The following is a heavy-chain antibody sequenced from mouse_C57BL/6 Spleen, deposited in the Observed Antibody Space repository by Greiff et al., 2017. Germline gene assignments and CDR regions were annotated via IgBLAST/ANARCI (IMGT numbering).Heavy chain of an antibody. V-gene: IGHV5-6*01. CDR2: ISSGGSYT. D-gene: IGHD6-1*01. CDR3: ARHPASWYFDV. Sequence: EVQRVESGGDLVKPGGSLKLSCAASGFTFSSYGMSWVRQTPDKRLEWVATISSGGSYTYYPDSVKGRFTISRDNAKNTLYLQMSSLKSEDTAMYYCARHPASWYFDVWGTGTTLTVSS. CDR1: GFTFSSYG. J-gene: IGHJ1*03.